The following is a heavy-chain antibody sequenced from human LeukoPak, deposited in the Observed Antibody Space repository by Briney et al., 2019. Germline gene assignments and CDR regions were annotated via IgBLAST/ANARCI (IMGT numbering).Heavy chain of an antibody. CDR3: ARVADIVVVVAAADHAFDT. Sequence: SETLSLTCTVSGGSISSYYWSWIRQPPGKGLEWIGYIYYSGSTNYNPSLKSRVTISVDTSKNQFSLKLSSVTAADTAVYYCARVADIVVVVAAADHAFDTWGQGTMVTVSS. CDR1: GGSISSYY. D-gene: IGHD2-15*01. J-gene: IGHJ3*02. V-gene: IGHV4-59*01. CDR2: IYYSGST.